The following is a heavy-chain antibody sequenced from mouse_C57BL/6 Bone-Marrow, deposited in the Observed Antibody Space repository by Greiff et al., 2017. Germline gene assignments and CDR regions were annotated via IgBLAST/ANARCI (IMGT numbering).Heavy chain of an antibody. V-gene: IGHV1-81*01. D-gene: IGHD4-1*02. CDR1: GYTFTSYG. CDR3: ARYPTGDWYFDV. CDR2: IYPRSGNT. J-gene: IGHJ1*03. Sequence: VQLQESGAELARPGASVKLSCKASGYTFTSYGISWVKQRTGQGLEWIGEIYPRSGNTYYNEKFKGKATLTADKSSSTAYMELRSLTSEDSAVDFCARYPTGDWYFDVWGTGTTVTVSS.